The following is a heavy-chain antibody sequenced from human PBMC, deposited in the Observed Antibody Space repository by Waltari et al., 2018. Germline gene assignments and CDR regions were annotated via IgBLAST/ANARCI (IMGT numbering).Heavy chain of an antibody. D-gene: IGHD1-20*01. V-gene: IGHV5-51*01. Sequence: EVQLVQSGEEVKKPGESLKISCQGSGYRFTTYCIGWVRQMPGKGLEWMGIIYPGDSDTKYSPSFQGQVTISADKSISTAYLQWSSLKASDNAMYYCARHQGVNSMGWIDYWGQGTLVTVSS. CDR3: ARHQGVNSMGWIDY. CDR2: IYPGDSDT. CDR1: GYRFTTYC. J-gene: IGHJ4*02.